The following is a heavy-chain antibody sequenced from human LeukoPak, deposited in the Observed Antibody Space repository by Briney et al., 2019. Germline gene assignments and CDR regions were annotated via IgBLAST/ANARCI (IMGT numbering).Heavy chain of an antibody. J-gene: IGHJ4*02. CDR2: IRPYNGDT. CDR3: AIELGEWGVFDF. D-gene: IGHD3-16*01. CDR1: GNILTTYA. V-gene: IGHV1-18*01. Sequence: ASVKVSCKASGNILTTYAVSWVRQAPGQGLECMGWIRPYNGDTNYLQTLQGRVTMTTDTSTGTAYMELRSLTSDDTAVYYCAIELGEWGVFDFWGQGTPVTVSS.